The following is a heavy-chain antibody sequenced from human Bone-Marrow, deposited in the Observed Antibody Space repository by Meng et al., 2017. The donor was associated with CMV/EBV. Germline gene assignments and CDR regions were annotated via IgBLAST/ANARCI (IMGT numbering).Heavy chain of an antibody. CDR3: ARARYCSGGSCYHY. CDR2: INSDGSST. Sequence: GESLKISCAASGFTFSSYWMHWVRQAPGKGLVWVSRINSDGSSTSYADSVKGRFTISRDNAKNMLYLQMNSLRAEDTAVYYCARARYCSGGSCYHYWGQGTLVTVSS. CDR1: GFTFSSYW. D-gene: IGHD2-15*01. V-gene: IGHV3-74*01. J-gene: IGHJ4*02.